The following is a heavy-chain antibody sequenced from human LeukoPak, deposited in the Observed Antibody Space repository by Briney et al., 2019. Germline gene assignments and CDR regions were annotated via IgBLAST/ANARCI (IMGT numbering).Heavy chain of an antibody. Sequence: PGGSLRLSCAASGFIFSSYGMHWVRQAPGKGLEWVAVISYDGSNKYYADSVKGRFTISRDNSKNTLYLQMNSLRSDDTAVYYCARAGLRVMPMNWFDPWGQGTLVTVSS. D-gene: IGHD3-16*01. V-gene: IGHV3-30*03. J-gene: IGHJ5*02. CDR2: ISYDGSNK. CDR3: ARAGLRVMPMNWFDP. CDR1: GFIFSSYG.